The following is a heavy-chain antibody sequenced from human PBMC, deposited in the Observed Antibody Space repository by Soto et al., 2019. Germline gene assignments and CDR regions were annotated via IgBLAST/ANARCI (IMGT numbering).Heavy chain of an antibody. CDR2: IYYSGST. J-gene: IGHJ6*02. CDR1: GGSISSGGYY. D-gene: IGHD2-2*01. Sequence: SETLSLTCTVSGGSISSGGYYWSWIRQHPGKGLEWIGYIYYSGSTYYNPSLKSRVTISVDTSKNQFSLKLSSVTAADTAVYYCARESVDCTSCYGGGDYGMDVWGQGTTVTVSS. CDR3: ARESVDCTSCYGGGDYGMDV. V-gene: IGHV4-31*03.